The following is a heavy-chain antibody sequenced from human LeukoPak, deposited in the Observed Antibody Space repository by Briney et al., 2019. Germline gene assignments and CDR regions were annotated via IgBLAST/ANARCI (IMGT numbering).Heavy chain of an antibody. CDR3: AREIVVVVAGWFDP. Sequence: KPSETLSLTCTVSGGSISSSSYYWGWIRQPPGKGLEWLGSIYYSGSTYYNPSLKSRVTISVDTSKNQFSLKLSSVTAADTAVYYCAREIVVVVAGWFDPWGQGTLVTVSS. J-gene: IGHJ5*02. CDR1: GGSISSSSYY. D-gene: IGHD2-15*01. CDR2: IYYSGST. V-gene: IGHV4-39*07.